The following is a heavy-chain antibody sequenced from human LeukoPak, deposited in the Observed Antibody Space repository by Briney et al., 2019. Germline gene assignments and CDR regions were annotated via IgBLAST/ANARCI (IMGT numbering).Heavy chain of an antibody. D-gene: IGHD2-2*01. CDR3: ARNDLGYCSSTSCQNWFDP. CDR2: IIPIFGTA. V-gene: IGHV1-69*05. Sequence: SVKVSCKASGGTFSSYAISWVRQAPGQELEWMGGIIPIFGTANYAQKFQGRVTITTDESTSTAYMELSSLRSEDTAVYYCARNDLGYCSSTSCQNWFDPWGQGTLVTVSS. CDR1: GGTFSSYA. J-gene: IGHJ5*02.